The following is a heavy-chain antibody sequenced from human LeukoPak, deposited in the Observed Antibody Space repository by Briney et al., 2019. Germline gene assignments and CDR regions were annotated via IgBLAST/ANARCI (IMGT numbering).Heavy chain of an antibody. D-gene: IGHD2-2*01. V-gene: IGHV4-59*01. CDR2: IYYSGNT. Sequence: SETLSLTCTVSGGSISSYYWSWIRQPPGKGLEWIGYIYYSGNTNYNPSLKSRVTISVDTSKNQFSLKLSSVTAADTAVYYCARAGYCSSTSCWAWFDPWGQGTLVTVSS. J-gene: IGHJ5*02. CDR1: GGSISSYY. CDR3: ARAGYCSSTSCWAWFDP.